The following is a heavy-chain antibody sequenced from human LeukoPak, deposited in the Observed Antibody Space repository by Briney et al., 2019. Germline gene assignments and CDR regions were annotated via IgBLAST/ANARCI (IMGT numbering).Heavy chain of an antibody. D-gene: IGHD1-1*01. CDR3: TRDRGAYNLYDY. J-gene: IGHJ4*02. Sequence: GGSMRLSCTASGFTFGDYAMSWIRQAPGKGLEWVGFIRSKAYGETADYAASVKGRFTISRNDSKAIAYLQMNSLKTEDTAVYHCTRDRGAYNLYDYWGQGTPVTVSS. CDR1: GFTFGDYA. CDR2: IRSKAYGETA. V-gene: IGHV3-49*03.